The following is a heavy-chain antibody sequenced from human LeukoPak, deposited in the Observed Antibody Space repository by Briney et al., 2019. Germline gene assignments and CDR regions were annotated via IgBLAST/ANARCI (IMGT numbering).Heavy chain of an antibody. Sequence: PSETLSLTCTVSGGSLSGFYWSWLRQSPRLGLEWIGLTYSDGSTMYNPSLTSRVTISVDTSKNQISLRLTSVTAADTAIYYCARDVVAVPGSDNWFDPWGKGTLVTVSS. CDR2: TYSDGST. J-gene: IGHJ5*02. D-gene: IGHD6-19*01. CDR3: ARDVVAVPGSDNWFDP. CDR1: GGSLSGFY. V-gene: IGHV4-59*01.